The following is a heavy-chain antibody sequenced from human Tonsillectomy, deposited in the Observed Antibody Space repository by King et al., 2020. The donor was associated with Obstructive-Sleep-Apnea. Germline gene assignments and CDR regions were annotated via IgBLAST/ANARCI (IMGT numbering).Heavy chain of an antibody. Sequence: VQLVESGGGVVQPGGSLRLSCAASGFSFSVYDMHWIRQAPGKGLEWVAFIRNDGNNKYYADSVKGRFTISRDNSKNTLYLQMNSLTAEDTAVYYCAKDGFGEYDLDFWGQGTLVTVSS. J-gene: IGHJ4*02. V-gene: IGHV3-30*02. D-gene: IGHD3-10*01. CDR3: AKDGFGEYDLDF. CDR1: GFSFSVYD. CDR2: IRNDGNNK.